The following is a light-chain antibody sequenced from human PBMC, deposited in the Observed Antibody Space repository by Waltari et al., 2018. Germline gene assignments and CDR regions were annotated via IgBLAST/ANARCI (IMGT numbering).Light chain of an antibody. CDR1: QTVTRNF. CDR2: GAS. CDR3: HQYGNSPQT. V-gene: IGKV3-20*01. Sequence: EIVLTQSPGTLSLSPGERATLSCRATQTVTRNFLAWYQQRPGQAPRLIISGASSRATGIPDRFSGSGSGTDFTLTISRLEPEDFAVYYCHQYGNSPQTFGQGTKVEIK. J-gene: IGKJ1*01.